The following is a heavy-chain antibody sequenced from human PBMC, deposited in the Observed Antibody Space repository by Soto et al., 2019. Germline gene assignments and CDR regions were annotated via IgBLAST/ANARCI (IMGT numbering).Heavy chain of an antibody. CDR3: ARDLITMTVVVTQPLLDY. J-gene: IGHJ4*02. Sequence: ASVKVSCKASGYTFTSYGISWVRQAPGQGLEWMGWISAYNGNTNYAQKLQGRVTMTTDTSTSTAYMELRSLRSDDTAVYYCARDLITMTVVVTQPLLDYWGQGTLVTVYS. D-gene: IGHD3-22*01. CDR2: ISAYNGNT. CDR1: GYTFTSYG. V-gene: IGHV1-18*04.